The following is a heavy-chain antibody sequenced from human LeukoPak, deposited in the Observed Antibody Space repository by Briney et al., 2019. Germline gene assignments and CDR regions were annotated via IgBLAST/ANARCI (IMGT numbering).Heavy chain of an antibody. CDR3: ARGIAARPDFDY. J-gene: IGHJ4*02. Sequence: SETLSLTCTVSGGSLSNYYWSWVRQPAGKGLEWIGRIYGSGITDYNASLRSRVTMSIDKSQNQFSLKLTSVTAADTAVYYCARGIAARPDFDYWGQGTLVTVSS. D-gene: IGHD6-6*01. CDR1: GGSLSNYY. CDR2: IYGSGIT. V-gene: IGHV4-4*07.